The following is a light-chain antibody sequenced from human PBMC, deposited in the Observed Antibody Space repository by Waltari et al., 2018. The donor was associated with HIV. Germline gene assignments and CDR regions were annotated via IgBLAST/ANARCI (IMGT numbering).Light chain of an antibody. CDR2: TSS. Sequence: DTQLTQSPSFLSASVGDRVTITCRASQGISSYFAWYQKNTGKAPKHLIYTSSTLQSGVPSRFSGSGSGTEFTLTISSLQPEDFATYYCQQLNSYPRTFGQGTKVEIK. CDR1: QGISSY. J-gene: IGKJ1*01. CDR3: QQLNSYPRT. V-gene: IGKV1-9*01.